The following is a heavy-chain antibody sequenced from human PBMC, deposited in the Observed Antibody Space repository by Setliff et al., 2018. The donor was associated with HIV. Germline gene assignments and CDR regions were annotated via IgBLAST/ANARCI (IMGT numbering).Heavy chain of an antibody. CDR3: ARELCTGGYCYSDY. CDR1: GFTFSDYY. CDR2: ISSSSTTV. J-gene: IGHJ4*02. V-gene: IGHV3-11*04. D-gene: IGHD2-8*02. Sequence: PGGSLRLSCAASGFTFSDYYMSWLRQAPGKGLEWVSYISSSSTTVYYADSVKGRFTISRDNAKNSLYLQMNSLRAEDTAVFYCARELCTGGYCYSDYWGQGTLVTVSS.